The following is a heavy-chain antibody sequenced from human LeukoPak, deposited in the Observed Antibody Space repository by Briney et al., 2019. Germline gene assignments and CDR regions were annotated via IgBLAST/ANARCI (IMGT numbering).Heavy chain of an antibody. Sequence: GGSLRLSCAASGFTFSSYAMHWVRQAPGKGLEWVAVISYGGSNKYYADSVKGRFTISRDNSKNTMYLQMNSLRVDDTAVYYCARVAAAGTKEYDYWGQGTLVTVSS. J-gene: IGHJ4*02. CDR3: ARVAAAGTKEYDY. CDR1: GFTFSSYA. V-gene: IGHV3-30*04. CDR2: ISYGGSNK. D-gene: IGHD6-13*01.